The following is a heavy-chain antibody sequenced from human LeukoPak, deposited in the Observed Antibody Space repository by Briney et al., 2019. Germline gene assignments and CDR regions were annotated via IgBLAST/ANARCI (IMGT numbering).Heavy chain of an antibody. CDR1: GGSISSGSHY. CDR3: ARQSSDILTGYYRGPYYYYGMDV. CDR2: LYYNGNT. Sequence: SETLSLTCVVSGGSISSGSHYWSWIRQPPGKGLEWIGCLYYNGNTNYNPSLKSGVTISVDTSKNQFSLKLSSVTAADTAVYYCARQSSDILTGYYRGPYYYYGMDVWGQGTTVTVSS. V-gene: IGHV4-39*01. J-gene: IGHJ6*02. D-gene: IGHD3-9*01.